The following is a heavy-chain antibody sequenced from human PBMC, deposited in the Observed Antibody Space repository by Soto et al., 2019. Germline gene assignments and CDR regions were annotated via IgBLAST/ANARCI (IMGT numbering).Heavy chain of an antibody. D-gene: IGHD3-22*01. CDR3: ARSSGWFEADAFDL. CDR2: ISWNSANI. Sequence: EVQLVESGGGLVQPGRSLRLSCAASGFTFHYYAMHWVRQAPGKGLEWVSGISWNSANIGYADSVKGRFTISRDNAKNSVYLQVRSLRVEDTAAYFCARSSGWFEADAFDLWGQGTMVTVSA. CDR1: GFTFHYYA. J-gene: IGHJ3*01. V-gene: IGHV3-9*01.